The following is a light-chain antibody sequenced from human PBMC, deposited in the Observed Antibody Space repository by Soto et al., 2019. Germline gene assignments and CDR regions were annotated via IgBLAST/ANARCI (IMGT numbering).Light chain of an antibody. CDR3: SSYAGSNSPFV. V-gene: IGLV2-8*01. Sequence: QSVLTQPPSASGSPGQSVTISCTGTSSDIGDYNYVSWYQQHPGKAPKLMIYEVSKRPSGVPDRFSGSKSGNTASLTVSGPQAEDEADYYCSSYAGSNSPFVFGSGTTVTVL. J-gene: IGLJ1*01. CDR1: SSDIGDYNY. CDR2: EVS.